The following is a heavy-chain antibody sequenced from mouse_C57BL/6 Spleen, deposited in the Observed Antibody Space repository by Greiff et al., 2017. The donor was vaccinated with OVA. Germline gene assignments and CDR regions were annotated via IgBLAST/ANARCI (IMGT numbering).Heavy chain of an antibody. V-gene: IGHV14-3*01. CDR3: ARIYYGSSYGDYFDY. CDR2: IDPANGNT. CDR1: GFNIKNTY. J-gene: IGHJ2*01. D-gene: IGHD1-1*01. Sequence: VQLQQSVAELVRPGASVKLSCTASGFNIKNTYMRWVKQRPEQGLEWIGRIDPANGNTKYAPKFQGKATITADTSSNTAYLQLSSLTSEDTAIYYCARIYYGSSYGDYFDYWGQGTTLTVSS.